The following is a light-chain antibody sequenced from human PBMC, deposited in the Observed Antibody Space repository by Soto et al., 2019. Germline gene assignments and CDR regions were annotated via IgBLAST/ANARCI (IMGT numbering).Light chain of an antibody. V-gene: IGKV1-9*01. Sequence: IQLTQSPSSLSASVGDRVTLTCRASQDINKFLAWFQQTPGKAPKLLVYSASTVHSGVPSRFSGSGSGTDFALTISSLQPEDVATYYCQQLKTYPYTFGRGTMLDIK. J-gene: IGKJ2*01. CDR1: QDINKF. CDR2: SAS. CDR3: QQLKTYPYT.